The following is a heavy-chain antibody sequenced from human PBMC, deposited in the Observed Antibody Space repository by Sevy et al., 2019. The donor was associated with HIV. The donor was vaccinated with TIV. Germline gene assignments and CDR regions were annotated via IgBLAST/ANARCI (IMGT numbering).Heavy chain of an antibody. CDR2: IKQDGGEK. CDR1: GFTFSSYW. D-gene: IGHD3-22*01. J-gene: IGHJ4*02. CDR3: ARDANYYDSSGYYHTTTYFDY. Sequence: GGSLRLSCAASGFTFSSYWMSWVRQAPGKGLEWVANIKQDGGEKYYVDSVKGRFTISRDKARNSLYLQMNSLRAEDTAVYYCARDANYYDSSGYYHTTTYFDYWGQGTLVTVSS. V-gene: IGHV3-7*01.